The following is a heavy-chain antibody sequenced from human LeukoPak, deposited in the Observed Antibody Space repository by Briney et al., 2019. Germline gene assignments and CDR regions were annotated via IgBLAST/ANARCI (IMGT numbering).Heavy chain of an antibody. CDR3: ASPHGYSSSWYWFDP. D-gene: IGHD6-13*01. CDR1: GFTVSSNY. J-gene: IGHJ5*02. CDR2: IYSGGST. Sequence: GGSLRLSCAASGFTVSSNYMSWVRQAPGKGLEWVSVIYSGGSTYYADSVKGRFTISRDNAKNSLYLQMNSLRAEDTAVYYCASPHGYSSSWYWFDPWGQGTLVTVSS. V-gene: IGHV3-66*01.